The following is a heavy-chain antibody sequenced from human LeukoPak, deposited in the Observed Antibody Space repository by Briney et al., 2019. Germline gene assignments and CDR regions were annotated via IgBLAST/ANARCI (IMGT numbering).Heavy chain of an antibody. D-gene: IGHD6-19*01. Sequence: PSETLSLTCAVYGGSFSGYYWSWIRQPPGKGLEWIGEINHSGSTNYNPSLKSRVTISVDTSKNQFSLKLSSVTAADTAAYYCARTSGYSSGWYLYYYMDVWGKGTTVTVSS. CDR3: ARTSGYSSGWYLYYYMDV. J-gene: IGHJ6*03. V-gene: IGHV4-34*01. CDR2: INHSGST. CDR1: GGSFSGYY.